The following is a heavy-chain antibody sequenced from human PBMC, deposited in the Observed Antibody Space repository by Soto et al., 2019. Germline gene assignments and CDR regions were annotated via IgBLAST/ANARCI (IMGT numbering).Heavy chain of an antibody. J-gene: IGHJ6*02. CDR3: ARQHGDYSYYGMDV. Sequence: LGESLKISCKGSGYSFTSYWISWVRQMPGKGLEWMGRIDPSDSYTNYSPSFQGHVTISADKSISTAYLQWSSLKASDTAMYYCARQHGDYSYYGMDVWGQGTTVTVSS. CDR1: GYSFTSYW. D-gene: IGHD4-17*01. CDR2: IDPSDSYT. V-gene: IGHV5-10-1*01.